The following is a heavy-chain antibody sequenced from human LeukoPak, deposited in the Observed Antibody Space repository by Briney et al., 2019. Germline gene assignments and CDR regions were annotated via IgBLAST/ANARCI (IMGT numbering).Heavy chain of an antibody. Sequence: GGSLRLSCAASGFTFSRYWMHWVRQAPGKGLVWVSRSNSDGSSTSYADSVKGRFTISRDNAKNTLYLQMNSLRAEDTAVYYCARDRVVDATFYKYDAMDVWGRGTTVTVSS. CDR2: SNSDGSST. J-gene: IGHJ6*02. V-gene: IGHV3-74*01. CDR1: GFTFSRYW. CDR3: ARDRVVDATFYKYDAMDV. D-gene: IGHD2-15*01.